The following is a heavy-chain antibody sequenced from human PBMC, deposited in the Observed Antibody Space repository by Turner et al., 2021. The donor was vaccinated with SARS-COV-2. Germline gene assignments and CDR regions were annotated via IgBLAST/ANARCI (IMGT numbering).Heavy chain of an antibody. Sequence: QVHLQESGPGLVKPSETLSLTCVVSGDSISNYYYNWIRLTPGRGLEWIGHIYKGGSTNYAPSLKSRVTISSDSAKNKISLRLTSVTAADTAVYYCARHGPAAIPILRWFDPWGQGISVVVSS. CDR3: ARHGPAAIPILRWFDP. D-gene: IGHD2-2*01. V-gene: IGHV4-59*08. CDR1: GDSISNYY. CDR2: IYKGGST. J-gene: IGHJ5*02.